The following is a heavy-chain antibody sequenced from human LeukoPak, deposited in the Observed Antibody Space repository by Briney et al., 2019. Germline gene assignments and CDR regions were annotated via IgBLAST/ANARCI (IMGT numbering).Heavy chain of an antibody. CDR3: AKSPGYWTHDY. J-gene: IGHJ4*02. Sequence: GGSLRLSCAGSEFTSSSPGMTWVRQAPGKGLEWVSSITGNGVTAYYADSVRGRFTVSTDSSESTLYLQMNSLRAEDTAIYYCAKSPGYWTHDYWGQGILVTVSS. CDR1: EFTSSSPG. CDR2: ITGNGVTA. D-gene: IGHD1-1*01. V-gene: IGHV3-23*01.